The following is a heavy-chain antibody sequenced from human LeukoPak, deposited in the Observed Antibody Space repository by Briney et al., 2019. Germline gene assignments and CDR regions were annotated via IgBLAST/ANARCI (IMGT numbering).Heavy chain of an antibody. D-gene: IGHD3-16*01. CDR2: IRYDGNSK. Sequence: PGGSLRLSCAASGFIFSRYGMNWVRQAPGKGLEWVAFIRYDGNSKYYADSVKGRFTISRDNSKNTLYLQINSLRAEDTAVYYCAKGDGVGFFDYWGQGTLVTVSS. CDR1: GFIFSRYG. CDR3: AKGDGVGFFDY. V-gene: IGHV3-30*02. J-gene: IGHJ4*02.